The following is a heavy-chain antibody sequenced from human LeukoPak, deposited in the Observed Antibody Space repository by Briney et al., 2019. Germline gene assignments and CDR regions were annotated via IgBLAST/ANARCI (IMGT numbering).Heavy chain of an antibody. CDR1: GGSFSGYY. CDR3: ARGLAGAPAFDF. J-gene: IGHJ4*02. Sequence: PSETLSLTCAVYGGSFSGYYWSWIRQPPGKGLEWIGEINHSGSTNYNPSLKSRVTISVDTSKNQFSLKLSSVTAADTAVYYCARGLAGAPAFDFWGQGTLVTVSS. CDR2: INHSGST. V-gene: IGHV4-34*01. D-gene: IGHD1-26*01.